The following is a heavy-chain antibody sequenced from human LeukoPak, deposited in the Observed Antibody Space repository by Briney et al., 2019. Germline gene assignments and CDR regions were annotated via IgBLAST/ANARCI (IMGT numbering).Heavy chain of an antibody. CDR3: AKSSYSIFDY. J-gene: IGHJ4*02. CDR1: GYSISSGYY. V-gene: IGHV4-38-2*02. Sequence: SETLSLTCTVSGYSISSGYYWGWIRQPPGKGLERIGSIYHSGSTYYNPSLKSRVTISVDTSKNQFSLKLSSVTAADTAVYYCAKSSYSIFDYWGQGTLVTVSS. D-gene: IGHD5-18*01. CDR2: IYHSGST.